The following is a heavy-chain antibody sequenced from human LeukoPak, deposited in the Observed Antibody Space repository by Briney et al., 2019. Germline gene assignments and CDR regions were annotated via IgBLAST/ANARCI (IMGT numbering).Heavy chain of an antibody. CDR3: ARGPNYGGNSKDFDY. J-gene: IGHJ4*02. D-gene: IGHD4-23*01. CDR1: RGSISSYS. Sequence: SETLSLTCTVSRGSISSYSWSWIRQPPGKGLEWIAYIYYSGSTNYNPSLKSRVTISVDTSKNQFSLKLRSVTAADTAVYYCARGPNYGGNSKDFDYWGQGTLVTVSS. V-gene: IGHV4-59*12. CDR2: IYYSGST.